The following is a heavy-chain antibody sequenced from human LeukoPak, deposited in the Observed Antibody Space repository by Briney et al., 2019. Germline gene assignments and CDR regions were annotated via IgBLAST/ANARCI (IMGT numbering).Heavy chain of an antibody. CDR2: IYYSVST. J-gene: IGHJ4*02. V-gene: IGHV4-59*01. CDR3: XXXXXXGXYYDY. D-gene: IGHD1-26*01. CDR1: GGSISSYY. Sequence: SETLSLTCTVSGGSISSYYWSWIRQPPGKGLEWIGYIYYSVSTNYNPSLKSRVTISVDTSKNQFSLNLSSVTAADTAVYSCXXXXXXGXYYDYWGQGTLVTXSS.